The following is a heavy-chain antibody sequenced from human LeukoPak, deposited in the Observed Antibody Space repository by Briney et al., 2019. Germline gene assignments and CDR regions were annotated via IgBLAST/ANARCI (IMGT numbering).Heavy chain of an antibody. CDR1: GGTFSSYA. Sequence: ASVKVSCKASGGTFSSYAISWVRQAPGQGLEWMGRIIPILGIANYAQKFQGRVTITADKSTSTAYMELSSLRSGDTAVYYCARSRSSGSYPEDFDYWGQGTLVTVSS. J-gene: IGHJ4*02. CDR3: ARSRSSGSYPEDFDY. V-gene: IGHV1-69*04. D-gene: IGHD1-26*01. CDR2: IIPILGIA.